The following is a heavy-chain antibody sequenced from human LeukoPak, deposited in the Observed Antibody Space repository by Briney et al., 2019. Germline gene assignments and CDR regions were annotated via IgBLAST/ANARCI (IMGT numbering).Heavy chain of an antibody. D-gene: IGHD2-15*01. CDR1: GFTFSSYW. CDR2: INPVGTST. Sequence: GGSLRLSCVGSGFTFSSYWMHWVRQAPGKGLVWVARINPVGTSTIHADSVKGRFTISRDNVKNTLYLQMSSLRAEDTAVYYCARDASPTTVRSYWGQGTLVAVSP. V-gene: IGHV3-74*01. CDR3: ARDASPTTVRSY. J-gene: IGHJ4*02.